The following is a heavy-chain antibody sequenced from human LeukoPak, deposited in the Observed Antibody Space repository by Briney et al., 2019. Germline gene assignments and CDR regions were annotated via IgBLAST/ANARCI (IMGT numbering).Heavy chain of an antibody. CDR3: ARAPYYFYMDV. J-gene: IGHJ6*03. Sequence: SETLSLTCTVSIRSLSIFYWSGLRRPRGRGLEWIGYILYSGSTNYNPSLKSRVTISVDTSKNQFSLKLRSVTAADTAVYYCARAPYYFYMDVWAKGTTVTVSS. V-gene: IGHV4-59*01. CDR1: IRSLSIFY. CDR2: ILYSGST.